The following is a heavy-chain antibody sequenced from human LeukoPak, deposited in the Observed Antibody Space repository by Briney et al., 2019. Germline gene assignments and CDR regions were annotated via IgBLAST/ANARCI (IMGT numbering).Heavy chain of an antibody. CDR1: GFTFNMYG. V-gene: IGHV3-30*02. Sequence: GESLKISCAASGFTFNMYGMHWVRQAPGAGPEWLTFIRFDGTNKYYANSVKGRFTISRDNSMNTVYLQMNSLRAEDTALYYCVRTPYSGSAPRYYYMDVWGKGTTVTVS. CDR3: VRTPYSGSAPRYYYMDV. J-gene: IGHJ6*03. D-gene: IGHD1-26*01. CDR2: IRFDGTNK.